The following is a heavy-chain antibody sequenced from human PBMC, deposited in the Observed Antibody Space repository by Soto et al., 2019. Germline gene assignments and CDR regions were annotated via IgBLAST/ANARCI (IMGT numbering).Heavy chain of an antibody. CDR1: GFSVSFNY. CDR3: AKSSRKYYFES. J-gene: IGHJ4*02. Sequence: PGGSLRLACAASGFSVSFNYMSWVRQAPGRGLEWVSTIYTSESTSYADSVMGRFTVSRDNSKNTVYLRLNSLRAEDTAVYYCAKSSRKYYFESWGQGT. V-gene: IGHV3-66*01. CDR2: IYTSEST.